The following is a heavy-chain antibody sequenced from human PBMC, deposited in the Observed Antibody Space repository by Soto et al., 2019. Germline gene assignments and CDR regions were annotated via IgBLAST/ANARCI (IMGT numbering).Heavy chain of an antibody. CDR1: GFTFSTYA. CDR3: AKEQSPNTSYTFDF. D-gene: IGHD2-2*02. CDR2: ISENGVYT. V-gene: IGHV3-23*01. J-gene: IGHJ3*01. Sequence: EVQLLETGGVLVQPGGSLRLSCTASGFTFSTYAMSWVRQAPGEGLEWVSSISENGVYTAYADSVKVRFTISRDNSKNTLYVQMTSLRAEDTAVYYCAKEQSPNTSYTFDFWGQGTMVTVSS.